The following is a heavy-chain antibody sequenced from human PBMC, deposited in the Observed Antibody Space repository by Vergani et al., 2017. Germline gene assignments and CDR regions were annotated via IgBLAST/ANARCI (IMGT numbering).Heavy chain of an antibody. D-gene: IGHD4-17*01. CDR2: IYTSGST. V-gene: IGHV4-61*02. J-gene: IGHJ4*02. CDR1: GGSISSGSYY. CDR3: ARGDDYGDYLVLFDY. Sequence: QVQPQESGPGLVKPSQTLSLTCTVSGGSISSGSYYWSWIRQPAGKGLEWIGRIYTSGSTNYNPSLKSRVTISVDTSKNQFSLKLSSVTAAVTAVYYCARGDDYGDYLVLFDYWGQGTLVTVSS.